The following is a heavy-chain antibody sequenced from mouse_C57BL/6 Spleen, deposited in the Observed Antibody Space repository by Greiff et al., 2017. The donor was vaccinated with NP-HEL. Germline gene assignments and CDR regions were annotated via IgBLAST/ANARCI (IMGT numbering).Heavy chain of an antibody. CDR3: AGGSSWFAY. CDR1: GYAFSSSW. J-gene: IGHJ3*01. CDR2: IYPGDGDT. Sequence: QLQQSLPAPFTPFASVKISCKASGYAFSSSWMNWVKQRPGKGLEWIGRIYPGDGDTNYNGKFKGKATLTADKSSSTAYMQLSSLTSEDSAVYFCAGGSSWFAYWGQGTLVTVSA. V-gene: IGHV1-82*01.